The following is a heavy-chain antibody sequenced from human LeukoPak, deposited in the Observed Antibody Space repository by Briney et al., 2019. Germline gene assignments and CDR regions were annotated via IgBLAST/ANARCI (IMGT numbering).Heavy chain of an antibody. J-gene: IGHJ6*02. CDR1: EFTFSSYG. V-gene: IGHV3-23*01. D-gene: IGHD5-12*01. Sequence: PGASLRLSCAASEFTFSSYGMTWVRQAPGKGLEGVSSISGSGGNTYCADSVKGRFTISRDNSKNTLYLQMNSLRAEDTAVYYCATDYDVPPNYYYYGMDVWGQGTAVTVSS. CDR2: ISGSGGNT. CDR3: ATDYDVPPNYYYYGMDV.